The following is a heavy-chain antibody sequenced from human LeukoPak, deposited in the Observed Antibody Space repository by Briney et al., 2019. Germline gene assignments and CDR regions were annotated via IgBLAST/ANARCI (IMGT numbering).Heavy chain of an antibody. CDR3: ARAPSDSSGYSSYYYYMDV. CDR2: IYYSGST. V-gene: IGHV4-59*08. D-gene: IGHD3-22*01. J-gene: IGHJ6*03. Sequence: SETLSLTCTVSGGSISSYYWSWIRQPPGKGLEWIGTIYYSGSTYYNPSLKSRVTISVDTSKNQFSLKLSSVTAADTAVYYCARAPSDSSGYSSYYYYMDVWGKGTTVTVSS. CDR1: GGSISSYY.